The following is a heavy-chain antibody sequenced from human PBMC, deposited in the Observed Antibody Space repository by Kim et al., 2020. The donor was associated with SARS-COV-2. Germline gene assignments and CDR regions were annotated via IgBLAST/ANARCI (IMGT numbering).Heavy chain of an antibody. Sequence: NSSLRSRVTLSLDTSKNQVSLGLSSVTAADAAVYYCARHRGDGYGYRYVDNWGQGTLVTVSS. CDR3: ARHRGDGYGYRYVDN. V-gene: IGHV4-39*01. J-gene: IGHJ4*02. D-gene: IGHD5-18*01.